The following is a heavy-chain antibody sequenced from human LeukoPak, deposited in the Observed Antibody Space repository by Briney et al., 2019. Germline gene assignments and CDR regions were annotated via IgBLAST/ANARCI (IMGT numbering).Heavy chain of an antibody. CDR2: IYHSGST. CDR1: GGSISSSSYF. V-gene: IGHV4-39*07. D-gene: IGHD3-3*01. Sequence: SETLSLTCTVSGGSISSSSYFWGWIRQPPGKGLEWIGSIYHSGSTYYNPSLKSRVTISVDTSKNQFSLKLSSVTAADTAVYYCARTYGGKYYDFWSGSRHFDYWGQGTLVTVSS. CDR3: ARTYGGKYYDFWSGSRHFDY. J-gene: IGHJ4*02.